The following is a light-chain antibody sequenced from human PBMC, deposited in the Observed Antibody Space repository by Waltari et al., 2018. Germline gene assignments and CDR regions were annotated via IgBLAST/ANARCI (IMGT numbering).Light chain of an antibody. J-gene: IGLJ2*01. CDR2: EGS. CDR1: SSDVGSYNL. V-gene: IGLV2-23*01. Sequence: QSALTQPASVFGSPGQSITISCTGTSSDVGSYNLVSWYQQHPGKAPKLMIYEGSKWPSGVSNRFSGSKSGNTASLTISGLQAEDEADYYCCSYAGSSTVFGGGTKLTVL. CDR3: CSYAGSSTV.